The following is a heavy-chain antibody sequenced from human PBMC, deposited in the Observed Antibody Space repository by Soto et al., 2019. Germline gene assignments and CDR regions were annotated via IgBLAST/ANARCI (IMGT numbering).Heavy chain of an antibody. V-gene: IGHV3-23*01. D-gene: IGHD2-15*01. CDR3: AKSVDLFDVNWFDP. CDR1: GFTFSSYA. Sequence: GGSMRLSCAAAGFTFSSYARSWVRQDPGKGLEWVSAISGSGGSTYYADSVKGRFTISRDNSKNTLYLQMNSLRAEDTAVYYCAKSVDLFDVNWFDPWGQGTLVTVSS. CDR2: ISGSGGST. J-gene: IGHJ5*02.